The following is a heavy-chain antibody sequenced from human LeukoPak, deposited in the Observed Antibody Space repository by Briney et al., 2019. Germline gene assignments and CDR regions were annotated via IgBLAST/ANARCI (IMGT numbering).Heavy chain of an antibody. D-gene: IGHD2-8*01. J-gene: IGHJ5*02. CDR3: AKRVLCQS. CDR1: GFTFNDNA. CDR2: ISGRGGSA. Sequence: GGSLRLSCAASGFTFNDNAMTWVRQAPGKGLEWVSTISGRGGSAFYADSVKGRFTVSRDNSKNTLFLQMNSLRAEDTAIYYCAKRVLCQSWGQGTLVTVSS. V-gene: IGHV3-23*01.